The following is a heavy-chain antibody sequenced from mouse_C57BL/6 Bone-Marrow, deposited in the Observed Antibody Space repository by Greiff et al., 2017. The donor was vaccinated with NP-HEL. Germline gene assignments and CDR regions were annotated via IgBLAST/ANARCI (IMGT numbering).Heavy chain of an antibody. D-gene: IGHD4-1*01. CDR1: GFTFSSYA. J-gene: IGHJ4*01. CDR3: ARGLLTGTFYAMDY. CDR2: ISDGGSYT. V-gene: IGHV5-4*03. Sequence: EVKLVESGGGLVKPGGSLKLSCAASGFTFSSYAMSWVRQTPEKRLEWVATISDGGSYTYYPANVKGRFTISRDTAKNNLYLQMSHLKSEDTAMYYCARGLLTGTFYAMDYWGQGTSVTVSS.